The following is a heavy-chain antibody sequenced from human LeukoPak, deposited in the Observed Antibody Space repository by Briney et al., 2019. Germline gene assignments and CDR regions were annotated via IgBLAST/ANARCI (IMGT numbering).Heavy chain of an antibody. CDR2: IRYDGTNK. CDR3: AKSSGYGGNSVSDY. D-gene: IGHD4-23*01. J-gene: IGHJ4*02. Sequence: GGSLRLPCAASGFLFSSYGMHWVGQAPGKGLEWVAFIRYDGTNKYYADSVKGRFTISRDNSKNTLYLQMNSLRVEDTAVYYCAKSSGYGGNSVSDYWGQGTLVTVSS. CDR1: GFLFSSYG. V-gene: IGHV3-30*02.